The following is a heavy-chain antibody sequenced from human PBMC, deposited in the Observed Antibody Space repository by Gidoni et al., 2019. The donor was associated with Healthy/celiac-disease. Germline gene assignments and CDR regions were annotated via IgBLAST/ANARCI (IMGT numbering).Heavy chain of an antibody. Sequence: QVQLVESGGGVVQPGRSLRLSCAASGFTFSSYGMHWVRQAPGKGLEWVAVISYDGSNKYYADSVKGRFTISRDNSKNTLYLQMNSLRAEDTAVYYCAKDGWMVRGVGVGRAYYYYGMDVWGQGTTVTVSS. D-gene: IGHD3-10*01. V-gene: IGHV3-30*18. CDR2: ISYDGSNK. CDR1: GFTFSSYG. J-gene: IGHJ6*02. CDR3: AKDGWMVRGVGVGRAYYYYGMDV.